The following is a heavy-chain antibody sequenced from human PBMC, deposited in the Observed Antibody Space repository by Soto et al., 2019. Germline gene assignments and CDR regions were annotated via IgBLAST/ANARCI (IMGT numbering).Heavy chain of an antibody. V-gene: IGHV4-30-4*01. CDR2: IYYSGST. J-gene: IGHJ4*02. Sequence: LSLTCTVSGGSISSGDYYWSWIRQPPGKGLEWIGYIYYSGSTYYNPSLKSRVTISVDTSKNQFSLKLSSVTAADTAVYYCARGQYYGSGRSYYFDYWGQGTLVTVSS. D-gene: IGHD3-10*01. CDR3: ARGQYYGSGRSYYFDY. CDR1: GGSISSGDYY.